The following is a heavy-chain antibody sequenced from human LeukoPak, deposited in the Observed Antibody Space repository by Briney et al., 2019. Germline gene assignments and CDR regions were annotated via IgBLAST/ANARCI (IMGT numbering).Heavy chain of an antibody. CDR1: GFTFSTYN. V-gene: IGHV3-21*01. CDR3: ARGRMDDYGDYPDC. D-gene: IGHD4-17*01. CDR2: ISSSRKYK. Sequence: PGGSLRLSCAASGFTFSTYNMNWVRQAPGKGVEWVSSISSSRKYKYYADSVKGRFTISRDNAKNSLYLQMNSLRAEDTAVYYCARGRMDDYGDYPDCWGQGTLVTVSS. J-gene: IGHJ4*02.